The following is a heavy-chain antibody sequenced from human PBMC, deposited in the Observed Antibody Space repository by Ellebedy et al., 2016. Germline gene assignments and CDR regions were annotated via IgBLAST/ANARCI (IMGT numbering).Heavy chain of an antibody. J-gene: IGHJ3*02. CDR3: ARDSYYYDSSGHGYDAFDI. D-gene: IGHD3-22*01. CDR2: ISSSSSYI. CDR1: GFTFSSYS. V-gene: IGHV3-21*01. Sequence: GESLKISCAASGFTFSSYSMNWVRQAPGKGLEWVSSISSSSSYIYYADSVKGRFTISRDNSKNTLYLQMNSLRAEDTAVYYCARDSYYYDSSGHGYDAFDIWGQGTMVTVSS.